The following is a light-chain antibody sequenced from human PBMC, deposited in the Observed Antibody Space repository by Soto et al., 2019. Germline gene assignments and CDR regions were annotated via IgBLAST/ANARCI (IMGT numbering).Light chain of an antibody. V-gene: IGLV2-8*01. J-gene: IGLJ2*01. CDR3: TSYAGDNNFVI. CDR2: AVS. CDR1: SSDVGYYNY. Sequence: QSALTQPPAASGSPGQSVTIACTGTSSDVGYYNYVSWYQQPPGKAPKLIIYAVSKRPSGVPNRFSGSKSGNTASLTVSGLQAEDEADYFCTSYAGDNNFVIFGGGTKLTVL.